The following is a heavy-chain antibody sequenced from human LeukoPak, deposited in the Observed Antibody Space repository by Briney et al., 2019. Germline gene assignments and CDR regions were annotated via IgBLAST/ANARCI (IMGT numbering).Heavy chain of an antibody. CDR2: ISYDGSNK. D-gene: IGHD2-15*01. CDR1: GFTFSSYA. CDR3: ARSIPRGYCSGGSCSGAIDY. J-gene: IGHJ4*02. V-gene: IGHV3-30*04. Sequence: GGSLRLSCAASGFTFSSYAMHWVRQAPGKGLEWVAVISYDGSNKYYADSVKGRFTISRDNSKNTLYLQMNSLRAEGTAVYYCARSIPRGYCSGGSCSGAIDYWGQGTLVTVSS.